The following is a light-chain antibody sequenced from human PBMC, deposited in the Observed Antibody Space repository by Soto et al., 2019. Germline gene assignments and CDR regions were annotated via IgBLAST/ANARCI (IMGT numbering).Light chain of an antibody. J-gene: IGKJ1*01. V-gene: IGKV2-28*01. CDR2: LGS. Sequence: IVMTQSPLSLPVTPGEPASISCRSSQSLLHSNGYNYLDWYLQKPGQSPQLLIYLGSNRASGVPDRFSGSGSGTDFTLRSSRVEAEDVGVYYCMQALQTPPTFGQGTKVDIK. CDR1: QSLLHSNGYNY. CDR3: MQALQTPPT.